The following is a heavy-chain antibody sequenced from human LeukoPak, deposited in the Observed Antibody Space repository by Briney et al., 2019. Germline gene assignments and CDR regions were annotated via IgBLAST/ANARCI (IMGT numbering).Heavy chain of an antibody. CDR2: IFYSGST. CDR1: DDSISNYY. D-gene: IGHD6-19*01. V-gene: IGHV4-59*01. CDR3: ARAKKGVAGFFDY. Sequence: ASETLSLTCTVSDDSISNYYWSWIRQPPGKGLEWIGYIFYSGSTNYNPSLKGRLTISVDTSKKQFSLKLGSVTAADTAVYYCARAKKGVAGFFDYWGQGTLVTVSS. J-gene: IGHJ4*02.